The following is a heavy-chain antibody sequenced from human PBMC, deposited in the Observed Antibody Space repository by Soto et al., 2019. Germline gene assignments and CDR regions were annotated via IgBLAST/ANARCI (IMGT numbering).Heavy chain of an antibody. V-gene: IGHV1-8*01. CDR1: GYTFTSYD. CDR3: ARDWVRYYDFLSGYYGAYYYYYGMDV. Sequence: SVKVSCKASGYTFTSYDINWVRQATGQGLEWMGWMNPNSGNTGYAQKFQGRVTMTRNTSISTAYMELSSLRSEDTAVYYCARDWVRYYDFLSGYYGAYYYYYGMDVWLQGTTVTVTS. CDR2: MNPNSGNT. J-gene: IGHJ6*02. D-gene: IGHD3-3*01.